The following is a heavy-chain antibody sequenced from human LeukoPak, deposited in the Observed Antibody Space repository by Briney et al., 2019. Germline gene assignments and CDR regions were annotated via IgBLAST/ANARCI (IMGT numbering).Heavy chain of an antibody. J-gene: IGHJ3*02. D-gene: IGHD3-22*01. CDR1: GFTFSDYY. CDR3: ARGRYYYDSSANDAFDI. CDR2: ISSSGSTI. V-gene: IGHV3-11*01. Sequence: GGSLRLSCAASGFTFSDYYMSWIRQAPGKGPEWVSYISSSGSTIYYADSVKGRFTISRDNAKNSLYLQMNSLRAEDTAVYYCARGRYYYDSSANDAFDIWGQGTMVTVSS.